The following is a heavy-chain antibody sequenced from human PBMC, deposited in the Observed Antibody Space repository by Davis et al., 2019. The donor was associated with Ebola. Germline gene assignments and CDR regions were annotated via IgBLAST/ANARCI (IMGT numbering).Heavy chain of an antibody. D-gene: IGHD3-16*01. CDR2: IIPVFVTP. J-gene: IGHJ4*02. CDR1: GDIFRNFA. CDR3: TRGKGTWGTPFAY. V-gene: IGHV1-69*13. Sequence: SVKVSCKASGDIFRNFAFSWVRQAPGQGLEWMGGIIPVFVTPKYAQNFQDRVTITADESTSTAYMELRSVRYDDMAVYYCTRGKGTWGTPFAYWGQGSLVIVSS.